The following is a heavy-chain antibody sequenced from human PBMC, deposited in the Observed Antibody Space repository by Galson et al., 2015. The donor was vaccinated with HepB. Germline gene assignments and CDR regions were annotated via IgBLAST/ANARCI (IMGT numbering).Heavy chain of an antibody. CDR1: GFSFSSYD. J-gene: IGHJ4*02. Sequence: SLRLSCAASGFSFSSYDMHWVRQAPGKGLEWVAAVSYDGINKYYADSVKGRFTISSDNSKNTLYLQMDSLRAEDTAVYYCARYSQYSGSYRPFFDYWGQGTLVTVSS. D-gene: IGHD1-26*01. CDR3: ARYSQYSGSYRPFFDY. V-gene: IGHV3-30*03. CDR2: VSYDGINK.